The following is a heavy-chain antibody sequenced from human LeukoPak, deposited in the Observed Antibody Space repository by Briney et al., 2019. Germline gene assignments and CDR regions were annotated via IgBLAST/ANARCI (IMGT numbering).Heavy chain of an antibody. CDR1: GFTFRDYA. CDR2: ISWNSGRI. Sequence: PGGSLRLSCAASGFTFRDYALHWVRQGPGKGLEWASSISWNSGRIAYADSVKGRFTISRDNAKNSLYLQMNSLRVDDSALYYCAKATVTTWGPPADDWGQGTQVTVSS. CDR3: AKATVTTWGPPADD. D-gene: IGHD4-17*01. V-gene: IGHV3-9*01. J-gene: IGHJ4*02.